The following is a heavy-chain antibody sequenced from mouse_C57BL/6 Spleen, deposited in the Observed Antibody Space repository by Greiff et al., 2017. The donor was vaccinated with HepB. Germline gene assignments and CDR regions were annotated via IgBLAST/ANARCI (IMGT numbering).Heavy chain of an antibody. J-gene: IGHJ4*01. CDR2: IRNKANGYTT. CDR3: ARLGDYPYYYAMDY. Sequence: EVKLVESGGGLVQPGGSLSLSCAASGFTFTDYYMSWVRQPPGKALEWLGFIRNKANGYTTEYSASVKGRFTISRDNSQSILYLQMNALRAEDSATYYCARLGDYPYYYAMDYWGQGTSVTVSS. D-gene: IGHD2-4*01. CDR1: GFTFTDYY. V-gene: IGHV7-3*01.